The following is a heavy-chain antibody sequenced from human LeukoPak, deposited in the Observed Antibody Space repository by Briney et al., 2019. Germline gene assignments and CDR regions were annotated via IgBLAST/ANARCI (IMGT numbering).Heavy chain of an antibody. CDR3: ARDLGYCSGGSCYSGGLFDY. CDR1: GFTVSSNY. D-gene: IGHD2-15*01. CDR2: IYSGGST. Sequence: PGGSLRLSCAASGFTVSSNYMRWVRQAPGKGLEWVSVIYSGGSTYYADSVKGRFTISRDNSKNTLYLQMNSLRAEDTAVYYCARDLGYCSGGSCYSGGLFDYWGQGTLVTVSS. V-gene: IGHV3-53*01. J-gene: IGHJ4*02.